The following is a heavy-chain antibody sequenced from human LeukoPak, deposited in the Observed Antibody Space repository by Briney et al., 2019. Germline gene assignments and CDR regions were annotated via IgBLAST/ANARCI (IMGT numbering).Heavy chain of an antibody. V-gene: IGHV1-69*13. D-gene: IGHD3-22*01. CDR2: IIPIFGTA. Sequence: SVKVSCKASGGTFSSYAISWVRQAPGQGLEWMGGIIPIFGTANYAQKFQGRVTITADESTSTAYMELSSLRSEDTAVYYCARNYYETGNWFDPWGQGTLVTVSS. CDR3: ARNYYETGNWFDP. CDR1: GGTFSSYA. J-gene: IGHJ5*02.